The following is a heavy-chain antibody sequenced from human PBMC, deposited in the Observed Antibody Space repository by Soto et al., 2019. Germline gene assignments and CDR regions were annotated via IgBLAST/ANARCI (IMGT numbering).Heavy chain of an antibody. V-gene: IGHV4-30-4*01. Sequence: QVQLQESGPGLVKPSQTLSLTCTVSGGSISSGDYYWSWIRQPPGKGLEWIGYIYYSGSTYYNPXLKRRVTISGXXSXNXXSLKLSSVTAADTAVYYCARGKLRDYCDYEGDFDYWGQGTLVTVSS. J-gene: IGHJ4*02. CDR2: IYYSGST. CDR3: ARGKLRDYCDYEGDFDY. CDR1: GGSISSGDYY. D-gene: IGHD4-17*01.